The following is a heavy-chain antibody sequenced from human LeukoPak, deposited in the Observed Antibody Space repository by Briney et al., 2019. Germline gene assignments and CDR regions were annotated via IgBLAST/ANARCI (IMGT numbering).Heavy chain of an antibody. CDR3: ARGLQSGTQRGYFDY. J-gene: IGHJ4*02. Sequence: GRSLRLSCAASGFTFSSYAMHWVRQAPGKGLEWVAVISYDGTNKYYAESVKGRFTISRDNSNNTLYLQMNSLRPEDTAVYYCARGLQSGTQRGYFDYWGQGTLVTVSS. V-gene: IGHV3-30-3*01. D-gene: IGHD3-10*01. CDR2: ISYDGTNK. CDR1: GFTFSSYA.